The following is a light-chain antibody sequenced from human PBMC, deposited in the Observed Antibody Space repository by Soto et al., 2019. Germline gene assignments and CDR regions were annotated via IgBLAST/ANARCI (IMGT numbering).Light chain of an antibody. J-gene: IGKJ4*02. Sequence: IVITPSPATPSVSPGAQATLSCRASQSVSNNLAWFQQKPGQAPRLLIYGASNRATGIPDRFSGSGSGTDFTLTISCLEPEGFRVSSCQQYVILGTFGEGTKVDIK. CDR1: QSVSNN. V-gene: IGKV3D-15*01. CDR2: GAS. CDR3: QQYVILGT.